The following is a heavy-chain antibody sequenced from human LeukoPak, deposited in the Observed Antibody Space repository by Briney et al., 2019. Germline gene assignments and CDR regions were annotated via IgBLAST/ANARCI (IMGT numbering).Heavy chain of an antibody. CDR3: ARARKDPQKTIAAAAMEGRPSFDP. Sequence: SQTLSLTYAISGDSVSSNSAAWNWIRQSPSRGLEWLGRTYYRSKWYNDYAVSVKSRITINPDTSKNQFSLQLNSVTPEDTAVYYCARARKDPQKTIAAAAMEGRPSFDPWGQGTLVTVSS. D-gene: IGHD6-13*01. CDR2: TYYRSKWYN. CDR1: GDSVSSNSAA. V-gene: IGHV6-1*01. J-gene: IGHJ5*02.